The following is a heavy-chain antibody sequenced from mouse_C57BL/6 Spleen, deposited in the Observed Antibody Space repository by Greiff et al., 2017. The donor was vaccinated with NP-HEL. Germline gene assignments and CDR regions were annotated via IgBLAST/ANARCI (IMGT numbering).Heavy chain of an antibody. Sequence: QVQLQQPGAELVRPGSSVKLSCKASGYTFTSYWMHWVKQRPIQGLEWIGNIDPSDSETHYNQKFKDKATLTVDKSSRTAYMQLSSLTSEDSAVYYCARYLYYGSSWNYFDYWGQGTTLTVSS. J-gene: IGHJ2*01. CDR3: ARYLYYGSSWNYFDY. CDR1: GYTFTSYW. D-gene: IGHD1-1*01. V-gene: IGHV1-52*01. CDR2: IDPSDSET.